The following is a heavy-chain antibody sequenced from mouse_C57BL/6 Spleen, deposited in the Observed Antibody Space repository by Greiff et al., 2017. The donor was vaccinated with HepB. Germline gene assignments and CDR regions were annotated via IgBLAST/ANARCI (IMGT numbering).Heavy chain of an antibody. J-gene: IGHJ2*01. CDR2: IRNKANNHAT. CDR3: TRPLTSHFDY. D-gene: IGHD5-1*01. CDR1: GFTFSDAW. Sequence: EVKLEESGGGLVQPGGSMKLSCAASGFTFSDAWMDWVRQSPEKGLEWVADIRNKANNHATYYAESVKGRFTISRDDSKSSVYLQMNSLRAEDTGIYYCTRPLTSHFDYWGQGTTLTVSS. V-gene: IGHV6-6*01.